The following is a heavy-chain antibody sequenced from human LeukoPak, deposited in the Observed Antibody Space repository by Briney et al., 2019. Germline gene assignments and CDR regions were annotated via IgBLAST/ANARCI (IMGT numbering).Heavy chain of an antibody. Sequence: PLASVKVSCKASGYTFTGYYMHWVRQAPGQGLEWMGWINPNSGGTNYAQKFQGRVTMTRDTSISTAYMELSRLRSDDTAVYYCARDHVEMATINYYYYMDVWGKGTTVTVSS. CDR3: ARDHVEMATINYYYYMDV. CDR1: GYTFTGYY. V-gene: IGHV1-2*02. J-gene: IGHJ6*03. CDR2: INPNSGGT. D-gene: IGHD5-24*01.